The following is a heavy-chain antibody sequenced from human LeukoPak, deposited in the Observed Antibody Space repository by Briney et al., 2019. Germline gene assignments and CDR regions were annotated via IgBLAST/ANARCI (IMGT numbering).Heavy chain of an antibody. D-gene: IGHD1-1*01. Sequence: NPGGSLRLSCAVSGFTFSIYSMNWVRQAPGKGLGWVSVIGSSGNHIYYADSVKGRFTISRDNAKNSLFLQMNSLRVDGTAVYYCARTAISNDDSHPGVWGQGTLVTVSS. V-gene: IGHV3-21*01. CDR2: IGSSGNHI. CDR3: ARTAISNDDSHPGV. CDR1: GFTFSIYS. J-gene: IGHJ4*02.